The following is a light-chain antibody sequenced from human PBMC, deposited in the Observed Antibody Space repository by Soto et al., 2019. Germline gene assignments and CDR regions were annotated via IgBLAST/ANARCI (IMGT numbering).Light chain of an antibody. CDR1: QTVSSTY. CDR2: GAS. J-gene: IGKJ5*01. V-gene: IGKV3-20*01. Sequence: ENVLTQSPGTLSLSPGERATLSCRASQTVSSTYLAWYQQKPGQAPRLLIYGASSRATGIPDRFSGTVSGTDFTLTISGLEPEDFAVYYCQQYGSSPITLGQGTRLEIK. CDR3: QQYGSSPIT.